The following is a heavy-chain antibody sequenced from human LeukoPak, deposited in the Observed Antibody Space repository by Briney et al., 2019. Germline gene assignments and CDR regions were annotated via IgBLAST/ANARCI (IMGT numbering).Heavy chain of an antibody. Sequence: GASVKVSCKASGYIFTSYDINWLRQASGQGLEWMGWMNPNTGNTGYAQKFRGRVTMTRNTSISTAYMELSSLRFEDTAVYYCAKVSRDNSGYSPFDNWGQGTLVTVSS. CDR3: AKVSRDNSGYSPFDN. D-gene: IGHD3-22*01. V-gene: IGHV1-8*01. CDR2: MNPNTGNT. CDR1: GYIFTSYD. J-gene: IGHJ4*02.